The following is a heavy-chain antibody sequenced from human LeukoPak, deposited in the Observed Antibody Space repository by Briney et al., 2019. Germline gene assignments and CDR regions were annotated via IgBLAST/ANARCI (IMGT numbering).Heavy chain of an antibody. CDR3: TNRVGGELKFLDF. Sequence: PGGSLRLSCAASGFTFSSYGMTWVRQAPGEGLEWVSGITASGDSASYADSVKGRFIISRDNSKNTLYLQMNGLRAEDTAIYYCTNRVGGELKFLDFWGQGNVVTVSS. CDR2: ITASGDSA. D-gene: IGHD3-10*01. V-gene: IGHV3-23*01. J-gene: IGHJ4*02. CDR1: GFTFSSYG.